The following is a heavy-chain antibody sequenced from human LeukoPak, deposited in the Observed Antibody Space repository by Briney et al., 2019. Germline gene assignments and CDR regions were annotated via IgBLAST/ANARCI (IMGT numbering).Heavy chain of an antibody. CDR3: ARAPPIVGAAYYFDY. Sequence: ASVKVSCKASGYTFTSYGISWVRQAPGQGLEWMGRISAYNGNTNYAQKLQGRVTMTTDTSTSTAYMELRSLRSDDTAVYYCARAPPIVGAAYYFDYWGQGTLVTVSS. CDR1: GYTFTSYG. D-gene: IGHD1-26*01. J-gene: IGHJ4*02. V-gene: IGHV1-18*01. CDR2: ISAYNGNT.